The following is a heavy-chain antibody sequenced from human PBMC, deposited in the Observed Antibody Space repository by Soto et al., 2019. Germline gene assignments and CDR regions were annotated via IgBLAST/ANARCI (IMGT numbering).Heavy chain of an antibody. J-gene: IGHJ4*02. CDR3: ARAGSSSYPVDY. V-gene: IGHV4-34*01. CDR2: INHSGST. CDR1: GGSFSGYY. D-gene: IGHD6-6*01. Sequence: KPSETLSLTCAVYGGSFSGYYWSWIRQPPGKGLEWIGEINHSGSTNYNPSLKSRVTISVDTSKNQFSLKLSSVTAADTAVYYCARAGSSSYPVDYWGQGTLVTVSS.